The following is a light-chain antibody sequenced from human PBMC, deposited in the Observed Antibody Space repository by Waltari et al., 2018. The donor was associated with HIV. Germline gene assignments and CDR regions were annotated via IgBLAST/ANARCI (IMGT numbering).Light chain of an antibody. J-gene: IGLJ3*02. Sequence: QSVLTQPPSVSGTPGQNVTISCSATWSDLVRNYVYWYKVVPGTDPKLLIYRNHQRPSGVPDRFSASKSGASASLAVSGLRSDDEADYYCSTWDGSLGAYVFGGGTKLTVL. CDR3: STWDGSLGAYV. CDR2: RNH. CDR1: WSDLVRNY. V-gene: IGLV1-47*01.